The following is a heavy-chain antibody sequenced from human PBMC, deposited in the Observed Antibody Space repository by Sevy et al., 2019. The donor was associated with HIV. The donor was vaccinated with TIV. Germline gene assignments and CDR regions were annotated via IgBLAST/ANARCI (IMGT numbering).Heavy chain of an antibody. J-gene: IGHJ6*02. D-gene: IGHD3-10*01. CDR3: ARERITMVEGVFITTYYHYGMDV. V-gene: IGHV1-2*06. Sequence: ASVKVSCKASGYTFSNYYMDWVRQAPGQGLEWMGRINPNSGGTNYAQKFQGRVTMTRDTSIRTANMGLTRLSSDDTAVYYCARERITMVEGVFITTYYHYGMDVWGQGTTVTVSS. CDR2: INPNSGGT. CDR1: GYTFSNYY.